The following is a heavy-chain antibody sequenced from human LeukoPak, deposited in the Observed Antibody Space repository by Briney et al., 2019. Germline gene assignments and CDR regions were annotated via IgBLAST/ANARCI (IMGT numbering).Heavy chain of an antibody. D-gene: IGHD3-10*01. V-gene: IGHV3-7*02. CDR1: GFTFSNYW. CDR3: AGTIRGY. J-gene: IGHJ4*02. Sequence: PGGSLRLSCAASGFTFSNYWMSWVRQAPGKGLEWVANIKEDGSEKYYVDSVKGRFTISRDNAKNSLYLQMNSLRAEDTAVYYCAGTIRGYWGQGTLVTVSS. CDR2: IKEDGSEK.